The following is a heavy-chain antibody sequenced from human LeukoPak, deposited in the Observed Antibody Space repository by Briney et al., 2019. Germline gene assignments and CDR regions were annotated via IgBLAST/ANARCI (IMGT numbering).Heavy chain of an antibody. CDR1: GFTFSSYG. CDR3: ARGRITIFGVPPPEGFDP. CDR2: ISYDETNE. Sequence: GRSLRLSCAASGFTFSSYGMHWVPQAPGKGLEWVAVISYDETNEYYADSVKGRFTISRDNSKNTLYLQMNSLRAEDTAVYYCARGRITIFGVPPPEGFDPWGQGTLVTVSS. J-gene: IGHJ5*02. D-gene: IGHD3-3*01. V-gene: IGHV3-30*03.